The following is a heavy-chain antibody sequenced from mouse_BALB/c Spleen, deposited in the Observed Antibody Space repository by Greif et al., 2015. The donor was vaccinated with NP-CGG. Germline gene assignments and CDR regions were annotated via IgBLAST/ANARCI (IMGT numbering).Heavy chain of an antibody. CDR2: IDPENGDT. J-gene: IGHJ3*01. V-gene: IGHV14-4*02. CDR1: GFNIKDYY. Sequence: VQLQQSGAELVRSGASVKLSCTASGFNIKDYYMHWVKQRPEQGLEWIGWIDPENGDTEYAPKFQGKATMTADTSSNTAYLQLSSLTSEDTAVYYCNAANSWFAYWGQGTLVTVSA. CDR3: NAANSWFAY. D-gene: IGHD4-1*01.